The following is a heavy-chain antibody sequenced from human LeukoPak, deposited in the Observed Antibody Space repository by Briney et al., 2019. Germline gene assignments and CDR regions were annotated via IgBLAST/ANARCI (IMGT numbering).Heavy chain of an antibody. D-gene: IGHD4-11*01. CDR1: GFSLSDAY. Sequence: GGSLRLSCAASGFSLSDAYMSWVRQTPGKRLEWIGRIISKGDGGTTDYAAPVQGRFIISRDDSKGTLYLQLNSLRTDDTAVYYCLAQYYFDYWGRGTLVTVSS. J-gene: IGHJ4*02. CDR3: LAQYYFDY. V-gene: IGHV3-15*01. CDR2: IISKGDGGTT.